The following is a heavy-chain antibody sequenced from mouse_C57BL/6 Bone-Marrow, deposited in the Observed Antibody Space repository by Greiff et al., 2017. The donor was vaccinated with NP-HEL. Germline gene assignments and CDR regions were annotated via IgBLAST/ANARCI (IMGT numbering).Heavy chain of an antibody. CDR1: GFSLPSYA. V-gene: IGHV2-9-1*01. Sequence: QVQLTASGPGLVAPSQSLSITCTVSGFSLPSYALRWVRQPPGKGLEWLGVIWTGGGTHYNSALTSRMSISKDNSKSQVFLNMNSLQTDDTARYYCARDYGSIEFSYYAMDYWGQGTSVTVSS. CDR3: ARDYGSIEFSYYAMDY. J-gene: IGHJ4*01. D-gene: IGHD1-1*01. CDR2: IWTGGGT.